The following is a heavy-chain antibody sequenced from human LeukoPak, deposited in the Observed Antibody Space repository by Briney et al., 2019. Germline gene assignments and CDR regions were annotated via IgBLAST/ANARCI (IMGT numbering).Heavy chain of an antibody. CDR1: GFTLSSYA. V-gene: IGHV3-23*01. D-gene: IGHD3-22*01. J-gene: IGHJ3*02. Sequence: GASLRLSCAASGFTLSSYAMSWVRQAPGKGLEWVSAISGSGGRTYYADSVKGRFTISRDNSKNTLYLQMNSLRAEDTAVYYCAKVIPTYYYDSSGYPAAFDIWGQGTMVTVSS. CDR2: ISGSGGRT. CDR3: AKVIPTYYYDSSGYPAAFDI.